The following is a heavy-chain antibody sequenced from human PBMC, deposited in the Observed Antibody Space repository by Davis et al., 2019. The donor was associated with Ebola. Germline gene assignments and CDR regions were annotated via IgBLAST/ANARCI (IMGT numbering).Heavy chain of an antibody. V-gene: IGHV3-23*01. Sequence: GESLKISCAASGFTISSYAMSWVRQAPGKGLEWVSAISGSGGSTYYADSVKGRFTISRDNSKNTLYLQMNSLRAEDTAVYYCAKDPGSHYYDSSDWGQGTMVTVSS. D-gene: IGHD3-22*01. J-gene: IGHJ3*01. CDR1: GFTISSYA. CDR3: AKDPGSHYYDSSD. CDR2: ISGSGGST.